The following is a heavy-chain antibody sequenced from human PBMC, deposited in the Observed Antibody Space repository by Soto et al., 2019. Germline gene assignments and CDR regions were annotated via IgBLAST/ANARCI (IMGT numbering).Heavy chain of an antibody. J-gene: IGHJ6*02. V-gene: IGHV1-18*01. D-gene: IGHD6-19*01. CDR2: ISTYNGNT. Sequence: QVQLVQSGAEVKKLGASVKVSCKASGYTFTNYGISWVRQAPGQRLEWMGWISTYNGNTTSAQQLQGRLTMTTDTSTSTASIELRSLRSDDAAVYFCARDWGQQWLAYGLDVWGQGTTVTVSS. CDR3: ARDWGQQWLAYGLDV. CDR1: GYTFTNYG.